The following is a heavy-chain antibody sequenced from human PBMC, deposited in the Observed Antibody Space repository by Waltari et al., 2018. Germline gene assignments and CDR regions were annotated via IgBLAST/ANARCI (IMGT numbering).Heavy chain of an antibody. Sequence: EIYLLVSGGGVVQPGGSLRLSCAASGFPFSGHAMSWVRQAPGKGLEWVSTISHSGDNTYFADSLRGRFTISRDNSKDTVYLQMNSLRPEDTALYYCAKAVYSSSWYNWFDPWGQGTLVTVSS. CDR2: ISHSGDNT. J-gene: IGHJ5*02. D-gene: IGHD6-13*01. CDR3: AKAVYSSSWYNWFDP. CDR1: GFPFSGHA. V-gene: IGHV3-23*01.